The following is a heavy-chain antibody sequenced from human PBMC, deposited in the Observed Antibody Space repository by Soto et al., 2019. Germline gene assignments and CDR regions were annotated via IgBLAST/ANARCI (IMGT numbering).Heavy chain of an antibody. CDR1: GGSFSGYY. CDR3: ARGMLRGVPAAHPFDY. Sequence: SETLSLTCAVYGGSFSGYYWSWIRQPPGKGLEWIGEINHSGSTNYNPSLKSRVTISVDTSKNQFSLKLSSVTAADTAVYYCARGMLRGVPAAHPFDYWGQGTLVTVSS. V-gene: IGHV4-34*01. D-gene: IGHD2-2*01. J-gene: IGHJ4*02. CDR2: INHSGST.